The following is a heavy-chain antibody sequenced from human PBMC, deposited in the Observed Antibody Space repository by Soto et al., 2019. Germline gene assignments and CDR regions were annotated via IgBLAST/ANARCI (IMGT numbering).Heavy chain of an antibody. CDR1: GYTFFTYD. J-gene: IGHJ5*02. CDR2: ISTYSGAT. D-gene: IGHD5-12*01. Sequence: QVHLVQSGVEVKTPGASVKVSCQASGYTFFTYDISWVRQAPGQGLEWMGRISTYSGATKYAQKLQGRVTMTAATCTTTTYLELTSLRSDDTAVYYCARHHGPTTSEKWVDPWGQGTLVTVSS. CDR3: ARHHGPTTSEKWVDP. V-gene: IGHV1-18*01.